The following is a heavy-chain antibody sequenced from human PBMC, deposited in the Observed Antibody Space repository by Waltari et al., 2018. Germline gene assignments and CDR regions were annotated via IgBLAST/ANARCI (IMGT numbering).Heavy chain of an antibody. CDR1: GFTFSSYW. CDR2: IKQDGSEK. J-gene: IGHJ4*02. CDR3: AGEALVFTYYDFWSGYYNTYYFDY. V-gene: IGHV3-7*01. D-gene: IGHD3-3*01. Sequence: EVQLVESGGGLVQPGGSLRLSCAASGFTFSSYWMSWVRQAPGKGLEWVANIKQDGSEKYYVDSVKCRFTISRENAKNSLYLQMNSLGAEDTAVYYCAGEALVFTYYDFWSGYYNTYYFDYWGQGPLVTVAS.